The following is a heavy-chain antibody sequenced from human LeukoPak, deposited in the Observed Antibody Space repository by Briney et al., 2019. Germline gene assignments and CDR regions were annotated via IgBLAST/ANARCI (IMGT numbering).Heavy chain of an antibody. V-gene: IGHV4-59*01. J-gene: IGHJ4*02. D-gene: IGHD3-22*01. CDR1: GVSISSSY. CDR2: IYYSGTT. Sequence: SETLSLTCTVSGVSISSSYWSWIRQPPGKGLEWIGYIYYSGTTNYNPSLKSRVTISLDTSKNQFSLKLSSVTAADTAVYYCARDYDSSGNFDYWGQGTLVTVSS. CDR3: ARDYDSSGNFDY.